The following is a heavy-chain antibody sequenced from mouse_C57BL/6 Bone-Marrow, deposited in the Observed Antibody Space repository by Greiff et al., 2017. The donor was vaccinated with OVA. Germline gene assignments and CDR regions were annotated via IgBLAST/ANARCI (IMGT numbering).Heavy chain of an antibody. CDR3: AITTVVATDAMDY. CDR1: GYTFTDYY. D-gene: IGHD1-1*01. Sequence: LVEPGASVKMSCKASGYTFTDYYMNWVKQSHGKSLEWIGVINPYNGGTSYNQKFKGKATLTVNKSSSTAYMELRSLTSEDSAVYYCAITTVVATDAMDYWGQGTSVTVSS. V-gene: IGHV1-19*01. J-gene: IGHJ4*01. CDR2: INPYNGGT.